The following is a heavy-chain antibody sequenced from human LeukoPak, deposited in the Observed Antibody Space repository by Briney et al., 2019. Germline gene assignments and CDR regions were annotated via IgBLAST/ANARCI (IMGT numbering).Heavy chain of an antibody. D-gene: IGHD3-9*01. CDR1: GFTFSSYG. Sequence: GGSLRLSCAASGFTFSSYGMSWVRQAPGKGLEWVSAISGSGGSTYYADSVKGRFTISRDNSKNTLYLQMNSLRAEDTAVYYCAKGSRYFDWSFDYWGQGTLVTVSS. CDR2: ISGSGGST. V-gene: IGHV3-23*01. CDR3: AKGSRYFDWSFDY. J-gene: IGHJ4*02.